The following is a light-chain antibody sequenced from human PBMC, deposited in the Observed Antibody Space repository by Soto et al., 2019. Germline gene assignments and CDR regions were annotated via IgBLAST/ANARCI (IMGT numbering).Light chain of an antibody. CDR3: QPYNDYPWT. Sequence: DIQMTQSPSTLSASVGDRVTITCRASQSISSWLAWYQQKPGKAPKLLIYKASSLESGVPSRFSGSGSGREFTLTIRSLPHDDFATYYCQPYNDYPWTFGQGTKVEIK. J-gene: IGKJ1*01. V-gene: IGKV1-5*03. CDR1: QSISSW. CDR2: KAS.